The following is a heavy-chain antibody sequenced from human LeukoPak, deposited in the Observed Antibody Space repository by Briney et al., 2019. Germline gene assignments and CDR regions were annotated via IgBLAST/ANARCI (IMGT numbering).Heavy chain of an antibody. Sequence: GGSLRLSCAASGFTFSGYSMNWVRQAPGKGLEWVSSISSSSIYIYYTDSVKGRFTISRDNAKNSLYLQMNSLRAEDTAVYYCARDRNTDFWSGYYTNYFDYWGQGTLVTVSS. CDR2: ISSSSIYI. CDR1: GFTFSGYS. J-gene: IGHJ4*02. CDR3: ARDRNTDFWSGYYTNYFDY. V-gene: IGHV3-21*01. D-gene: IGHD3-3*01.